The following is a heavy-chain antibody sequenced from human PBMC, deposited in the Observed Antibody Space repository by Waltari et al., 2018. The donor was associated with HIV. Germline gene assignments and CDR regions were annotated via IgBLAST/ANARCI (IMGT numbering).Heavy chain of an antibody. Sequence: QVRLQQSGPGVMKTSQTLQLTCDVPRDSPSSTTAAWNWVRWSPSRGLGWLGKTFYRSEWRFDYATPLKGRLSISVDIPKNQFSLHLTSLTTEDTATYYCVRDSFGFDIWGQGT. CDR2: TFYRSEWRF. D-gene: IGHD3-10*01. CDR1: RDSPSSTTAA. CDR3: VRDSFGFDI. V-gene: IGHV6-1*01. J-gene: IGHJ4*03.